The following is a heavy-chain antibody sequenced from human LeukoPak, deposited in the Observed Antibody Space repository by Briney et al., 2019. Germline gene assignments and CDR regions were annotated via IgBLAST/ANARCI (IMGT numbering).Heavy chain of an antibody. V-gene: IGHV4-59*12. D-gene: IGHD4-23*01. CDR2: IYYSGSGST. J-gene: IGHJ4*02. CDR3: ARRGGYGGSFDY. CDR1: GGSLSSYY. Sequence: SETLSLTCTVSGGSLSSYYWSWIRQPPGKGLEWIGYIYYSGSGSTNYNPSLKSRVTISVDTSKNQFSLKLSSVTAADTAVYYCARRGGYGGSFDYWGQGTLVTVSS.